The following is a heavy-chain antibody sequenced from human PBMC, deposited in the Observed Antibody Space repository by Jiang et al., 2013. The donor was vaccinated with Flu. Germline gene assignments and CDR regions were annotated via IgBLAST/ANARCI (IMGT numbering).Heavy chain of an antibody. V-gene: IGHV1-58*01. CDR2: IVVGSGST. CDR3: LVVETTLGSGL. CDR1: GLRFSNSA. D-gene: IGHD2-21*02. J-gene: IGHJ4*02. Sequence: QLVESGPEVKKPGTSVKVSCKASGLRFSNSAVQWVRQTRGQRLEWIGWIVVGSGSTNYAQKFQERVTITRDTSASTAYMELNSLRSDDTAVYYCLVVETTLGSGLWGQGTLVTVSS.